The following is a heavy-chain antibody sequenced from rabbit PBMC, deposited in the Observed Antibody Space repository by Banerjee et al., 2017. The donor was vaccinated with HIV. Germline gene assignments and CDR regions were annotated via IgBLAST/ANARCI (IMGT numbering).Heavy chain of an antibody. V-gene: IGHV1S40*01. CDR3: AREGGTTGYAFNL. Sequence: QSLEESGGGLVQPEGSLTLTCTASGFSFSSRFYMCWVRQAPGKGLEWIGCIDDGSSGSTYYARWAKGRFTISKTSSTTVTLQMTSLTAADTATYFCAREGGTTGYAFNLWGPGTLVTVS. J-gene: IGHJ4*01. CDR1: GFSFSSRFY. D-gene: IGHD6-1*01. CDR2: IDDGSSGST.